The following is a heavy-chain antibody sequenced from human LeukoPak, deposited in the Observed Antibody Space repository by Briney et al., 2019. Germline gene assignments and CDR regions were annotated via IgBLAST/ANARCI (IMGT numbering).Heavy chain of an antibody. J-gene: IGHJ4*02. D-gene: IGHD2-21*01. CDR3: ARAAGDTSRLGYCGGRRLYLDY. CDR2: ISSRSV. CDR1: GFTLSSYN. V-gene: IGHV3-21*01. Sequence: KTGGSLRLSCAVSGFTLSSYNINWVRQAPGKGLEWVSYISSRSVFYAYAVKGRFTISRDYAKNTLYLQMDSLRAEDPAVYYCARAAGDTSRLGYCGGRRLYLDYWGQGTLVTVSS.